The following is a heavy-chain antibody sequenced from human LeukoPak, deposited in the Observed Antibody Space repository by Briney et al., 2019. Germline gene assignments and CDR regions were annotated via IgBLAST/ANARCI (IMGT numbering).Heavy chain of an antibody. D-gene: IGHD3-10*01. V-gene: IGHV3-74*01. CDR3: ARDFLWGSGSR. J-gene: IGHJ4*02. CDR1: GFTFSSFE. Sequence: GGSLRLSCAASGFTFSSFEMNWVRQAPGKGLVWVSRISTDGSSTSYADFVKGRFTISRDNAKNTLFLQMNRLRAEDTAVYYCARDFLWGSGSRWGQGTLVTVSS. CDR2: ISTDGSST.